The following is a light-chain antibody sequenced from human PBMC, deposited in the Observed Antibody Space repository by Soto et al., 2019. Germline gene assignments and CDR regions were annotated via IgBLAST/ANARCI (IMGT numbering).Light chain of an antibody. Sequence: QPVLTQPPSASGTPGQRVTISCSGSSSNIGSNTVNWYQQLPGTAPKLLIYSNNQRPSGVPDRFSGSKSGTSASLAISGLQSEDEDDYYCAAWDDSLNGPYVVFGGGTKLTVL. CDR3: AAWDDSLNGPYVV. CDR2: SNN. CDR1: SSNIGSNT. V-gene: IGLV1-44*01. J-gene: IGLJ2*01.